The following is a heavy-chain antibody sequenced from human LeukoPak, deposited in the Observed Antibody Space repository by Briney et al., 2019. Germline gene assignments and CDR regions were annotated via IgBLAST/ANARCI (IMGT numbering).Heavy chain of an antibody. CDR3: AREERVYDSSGYYYFDY. CDR1: GFTFSSYW. CDR2: IKQDGSEE. Sequence: PGGSLRLSCAASGFTFSSYWMSWVRQAPGKGLEWVANIKQDGSEEYYVDSVKGRFTISRDNAKNSLYLQMNSLRAEDTAVYYCAREERVYDSSGYYYFDYWGQGTLVTVSS. J-gene: IGHJ4*02. D-gene: IGHD3-22*01. V-gene: IGHV3-7*01.